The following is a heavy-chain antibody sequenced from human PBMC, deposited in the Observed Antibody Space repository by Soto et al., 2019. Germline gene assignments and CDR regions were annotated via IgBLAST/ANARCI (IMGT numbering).Heavy chain of an antibody. Sequence: GGSLRLSCAASGFTFSSYGMHWVRQAPGKGLEWVAVIWYDGSNKYYADSVKGRFTISRDNSKNTLYLQMNSLRAEDTAVYYCARGDTQWLFYYYYYGMDVWGQGTTVTVSS. J-gene: IGHJ6*02. CDR1: GFTFSSYG. CDR3: ARGDTQWLFYYYYYGMDV. D-gene: IGHD6-19*01. V-gene: IGHV3-33*01. CDR2: IWYDGSNK.